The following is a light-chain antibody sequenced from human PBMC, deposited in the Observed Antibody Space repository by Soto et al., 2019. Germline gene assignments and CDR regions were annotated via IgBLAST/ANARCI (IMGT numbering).Light chain of an antibody. V-gene: IGKV3-15*01. Sequence: EIVMTQSPDPLSASPGARATLSCRASQSVNSNLAWYQQNPGQAPRLLLFGASIRATDIRAGVSGSGSGAEFTLTISSLPTEDFAVDHGQQYNNWSLTFGGGTRVEIK. CDR3: QQYNNWSLT. CDR1: QSVNSN. CDR2: GAS. J-gene: IGKJ4*01.